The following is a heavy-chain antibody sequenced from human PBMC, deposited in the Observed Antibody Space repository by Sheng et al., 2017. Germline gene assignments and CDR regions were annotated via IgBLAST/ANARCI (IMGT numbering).Heavy chain of an antibody. D-gene: IGHD3-10*01. Sequence: EVQLVESGGGLVQPGGSLRLSCAASGFTFSSYWMSWVRQSPGKGLEWVANIKEDGSEKYYVGSVKGRFTISRDNAKSSLFLQMNSLRAEDTAVYYCARIKVRGSLYYYYYMDVWGQGTTVTVSS. CDR3: ARIKVRGSLYYYYYMDV. V-gene: IGHV3-7*01. CDR1: GFTFSSYW. CDR2: IKEDGSEK. J-gene: IGHJ6*03.